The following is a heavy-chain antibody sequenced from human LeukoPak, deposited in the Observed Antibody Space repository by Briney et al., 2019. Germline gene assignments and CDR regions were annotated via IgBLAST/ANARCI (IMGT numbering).Heavy chain of an antibody. CDR2: IYYSGST. J-gene: IGHJ4*02. Sequence: PSKTLSLTCTVSGGSISSSSYYWGWIRQPPGKGLEWIGSIYYSGSTYYNPSLKSRVTISVDASKNQFSLKLSSVTAADTAVYYCAETMVRGVNFDYWGQGTLVTVSS. CDR3: AETMVRGVNFDY. V-gene: IGHV4-39*01. D-gene: IGHD3-10*01. CDR1: GGSISSSSYY.